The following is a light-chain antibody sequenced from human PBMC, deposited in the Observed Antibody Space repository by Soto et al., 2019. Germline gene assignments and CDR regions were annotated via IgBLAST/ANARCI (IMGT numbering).Light chain of an antibody. Sequence: QSALTQPASVSGSPGQSITISCTGTSSDLGGYNYVSWYQQHPGRAPKLMIYEVSSRPSGVSHRFSGSKSGNTASLTISGLQTEDEADYYCSSYTSSSIFVVFGGGTKVTVL. CDR3: SSYTSSSIFVV. V-gene: IGLV2-14*01. CDR1: SSDLGGYNY. J-gene: IGLJ2*01. CDR2: EVS.